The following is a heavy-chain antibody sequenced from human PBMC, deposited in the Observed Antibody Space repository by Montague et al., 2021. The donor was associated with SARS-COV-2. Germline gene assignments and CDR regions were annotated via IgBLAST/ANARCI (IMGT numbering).Heavy chain of an antibody. CDR3: ARNWNYGWAFDI. CDR2: MSSSSKYI. CDR1: GFSFSSYN. V-gene: IGHV3-21*01. Sequence: SLRLSCAASGFSFSSYNMNWVRQAPGKGLEWVSSMSSSSKYIYYADSVKDRFTISRDNAKNSLYLQMISLRAEDTAIYYCARNWNYGWAFDIWGQGTMVAVSS. J-gene: IGHJ3*02. D-gene: IGHD1-7*01.